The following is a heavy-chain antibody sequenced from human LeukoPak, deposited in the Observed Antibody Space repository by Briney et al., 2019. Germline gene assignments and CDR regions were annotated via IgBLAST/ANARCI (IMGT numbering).Heavy chain of an antibody. CDR3: ATGRYGGNLGDNYYFDY. V-gene: IGHV1-24*01. D-gene: IGHD4-23*01. J-gene: IGHJ4*02. CDR2: FDPEDGET. Sequence: ASVKVSCKVSGYTLTELSMHWVRQAPGKGLEWMGGFDPEDGETIYAQKFQGRVTMTEDTSTDTAYMELSSLRSEDTAVYYCATGRYGGNLGDNYYFDYWGQGTLVTVSS. CDR1: GYTLTELS.